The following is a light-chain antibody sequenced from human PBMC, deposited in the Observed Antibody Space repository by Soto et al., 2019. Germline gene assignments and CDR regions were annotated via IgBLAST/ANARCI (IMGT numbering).Light chain of an antibody. J-gene: IGKJ2*01. V-gene: IGKV3-15*01. Sequence: EIVMTQSPATLSVSPGERAALSCRASQSVSSNFAWYQQKPGPAPRLLIYGASTRATGIPARFSGSGSGTEFTLTISSLQSEDFAVYYCQQYNNWPYTFGQGTKLEI. CDR3: QQYNNWPYT. CDR1: QSVSSN. CDR2: GAS.